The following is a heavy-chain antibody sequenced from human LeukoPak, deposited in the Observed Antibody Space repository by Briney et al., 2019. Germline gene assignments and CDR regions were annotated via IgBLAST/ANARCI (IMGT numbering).Heavy chain of an antibody. D-gene: IGHD6-19*01. CDR3: ARILDSAWGELGY. J-gene: IGHJ4*02. CDR2: IRSDGSNR. Sequence: GGSLRLSCAGSGFSFSSYGMHWVRQAPGKGLEGMAFIRSDGSNRYYADSVKGRFTISRDNSKNPLYLQMNSLRAEDTAVYYCARILDSAWGELGYWGQGTLVTVSS. V-gene: IGHV3-30*02. CDR1: GFSFSSYG.